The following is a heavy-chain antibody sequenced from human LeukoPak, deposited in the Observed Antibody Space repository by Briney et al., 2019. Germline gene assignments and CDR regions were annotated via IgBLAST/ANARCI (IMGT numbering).Heavy chain of an antibody. D-gene: IGHD3-16*02. V-gene: IGHV4-34*01. CDR1: GGSFSGYY. CDR3: ARTVITFGGVIVYFDY. J-gene: IGHJ4*02. CDR2: INHSGST. Sequence: SETLSLTCAVYGGSFSGYYWSWIRQPPGKGLEWIGEINHSGSTNYNPSLKSRVTISVDTSKNQFSLKLSSVTAAATAVYYCARTVITFGGVIVYFDYWGQGTLVAVSS.